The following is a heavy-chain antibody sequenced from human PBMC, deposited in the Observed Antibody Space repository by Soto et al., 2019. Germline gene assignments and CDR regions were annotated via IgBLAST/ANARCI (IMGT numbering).Heavy chain of an antibody. D-gene: IGHD1-26*01. J-gene: IGHJ4*02. V-gene: IGHV5-51*01. CDR1: GYSFTSYL. CDR3: ARLDTGSYSRSQQENFDY. CDR2: IYAGDSDT. Sequence: GESLKISFKGSGYSFTSYLIGWVRQMPVKGLEWMGIIYAGDSDTRYSQSFQAQVTISADKSISTAYLQWSSLKASDTAMYYCARLDTGSYSRSQQENFDYLGQGTVIALSS.